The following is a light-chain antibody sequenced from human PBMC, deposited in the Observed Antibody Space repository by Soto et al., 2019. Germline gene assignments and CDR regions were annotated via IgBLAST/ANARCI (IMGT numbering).Light chain of an antibody. Sequence: SYELTQPPSVSVAPGKKARITCGGNNIGSKSVHWYQQKPGQAPVLVIYYDSDRPSGIPERFSGSNSGNTATLAISRVEAGDEADYYCQVWDSSSDHPVFGGGTKVTVL. J-gene: IGLJ2*01. CDR2: YDS. CDR1: NIGSKS. V-gene: IGLV3-21*04. CDR3: QVWDSSSDHPV.